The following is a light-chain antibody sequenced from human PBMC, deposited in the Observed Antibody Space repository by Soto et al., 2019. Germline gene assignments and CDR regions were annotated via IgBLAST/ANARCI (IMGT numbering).Light chain of an antibody. V-gene: IGKV3-15*01. J-gene: IGKJ2*01. CDR2: GAS. CDR3: QQYNNLPPYT. CDR1: RSVSSN. Sequence: EILMTQSPATLSVSPGERVTLSCRASRSVSSNLAWYQQKPGQAPRLLLYGASTRATGIPARFSGSGSGTEFTLTISSLQSEDFAVYYCQQYNNLPPYTFGQGTKLEIK.